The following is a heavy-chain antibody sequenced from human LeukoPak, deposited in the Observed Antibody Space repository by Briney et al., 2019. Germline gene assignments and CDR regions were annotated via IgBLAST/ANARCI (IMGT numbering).Heavy chain of an antibody. Sequence: ASVKVSCKASGYTFTGYYMHWVRQAPGQGLEWMAWIDPKSGATNYAQRFQGRVTMTRDTSIITAYMELSRLRSDDTAVYYCARGGRYSSSGFDYWGQGTLVTVSS. V-gene: IGHV1-2*02. J-gene: IGHJ4*02. D-gene: IGHD6-6*01. CDR1: GYTFTGYY. CDR2: IDPKSGAT. CDR3: ARGGRYSSSGFDY.